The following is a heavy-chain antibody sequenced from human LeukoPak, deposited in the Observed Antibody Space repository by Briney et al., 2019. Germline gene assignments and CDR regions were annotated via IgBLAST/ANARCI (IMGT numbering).Heavy chain of an antibody. CDR2: IRSKAYGGTT. V-gene: IGHV3-49*03. Sequence: PGGSLRLSCTASGFTFGDYAMSRFRQAPGKGLEWVGFIRSKAYGGTTEYAASVKGRFTISRDDSKSIAYLQMNSLKTEDTAVYYCTRGGIVATIGFDYWGQGTLVTVSS. CDR3: TRGGIVATIGFDY. CDR1: GFTFGDYA. J-gene: IGHJ4*02. D-gene: IGHD5-12*01.